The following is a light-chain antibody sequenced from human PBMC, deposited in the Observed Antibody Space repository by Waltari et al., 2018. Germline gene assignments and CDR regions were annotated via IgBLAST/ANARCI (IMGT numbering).Light chain of an antibody. CDR2: VAS. V-gene: IGKV1-27*01. J-gene: IGKJ3*01. Sequence: DIRMTQSPSSLSASVGDRVTITCRASQGLSDSLAWYQQKPGTVPKLLIYVASTLQSGVPSRFSGSGSGTDFTLTISSLQPEDFATYYCQQYYSAPLTFGPGTKLDIE. CDR3: QQYYSAPLT. CDR1: QGLSDS.